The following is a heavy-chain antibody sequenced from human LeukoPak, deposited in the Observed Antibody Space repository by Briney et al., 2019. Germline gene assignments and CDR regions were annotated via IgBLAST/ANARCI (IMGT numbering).Heavy chain of an antibody. Sequence: PGGSLRLSCAASGFVFSNYAMPWVRQAPGKGLEWLADISKDGVHDYYPDSVKGRFTISRDNSKNILYLQMNSLRADDTAVYYCAREELGTTINYWGQGTLVTVSS. CDR2: ISKDGVHD. CDR1: GFVFSNYA. CDR3: AREELGTTINY. V-gene: IGHV3-30-3*01. D-gene: IGHD7-27*01. J-gene: IGHJ4*02.